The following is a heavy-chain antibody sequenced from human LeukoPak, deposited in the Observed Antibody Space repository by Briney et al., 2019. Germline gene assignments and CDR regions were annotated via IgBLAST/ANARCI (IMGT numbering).Heavy chain of an antibody. CDR2: IYHSGST. J-gene: IGHJ4*02. CDR3: ARTHPTLAAADY. Sequence: SETLSLTCTVFGYSISSGYYWGWIRQPPGKGLEWIGSIYHSGSTYYNPSLKSRVTISVDTSKNQFSLKLSSVTAADTAVYYCARTHPTLAAADYWGQGTLVTVSS. V-gene: IGHV4-38-2*02. CDR1: GYSISSGYY. D-gene: IGHD6-13*01.